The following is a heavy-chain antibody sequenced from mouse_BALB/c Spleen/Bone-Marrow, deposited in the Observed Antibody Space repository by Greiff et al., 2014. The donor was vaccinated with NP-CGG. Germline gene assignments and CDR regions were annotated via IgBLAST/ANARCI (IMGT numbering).Heavy chain of an antibody. CDR2: IWAGGST. CDR1: GVSLNRYR. Sequence: QVQLKESGPRLGAPSQSLSITCTVSGVSLNRYRVHWGRQPPGKGLEWLGVIWAGGSTNYNSALMSRLSISKDNSKSQVFLKMNSLQTDDTAMYYCARDRGGSYWGQGTLVTVSA. CDR3: ARDRGGSY. V-gene: IGHV2-9*02. J-gene: IGHJ3*01.